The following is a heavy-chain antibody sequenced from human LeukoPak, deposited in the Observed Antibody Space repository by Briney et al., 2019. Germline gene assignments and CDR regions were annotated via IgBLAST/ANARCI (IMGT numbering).Heavy chain of an antibody. J-gene: IGHJ6*03. CDR1: GFTFSTYS. CDR2: IGSSLNNI. Sequence: PGGSLRLSCAASGFTFSTYSMNWVRQAPGKGLEWVSSIGSSLNNIYYADSVKGRFNISRDNAKNSLYLQMNSLRAEDTAVYYCARVGLDYYSSGNYYYYMDVWGKGTTVTVSS. V-gene: IGHV3-21*01. CDR3: ARVGLDYYSSGNYYYYMDV. D-gene: IGHD3-10*01.